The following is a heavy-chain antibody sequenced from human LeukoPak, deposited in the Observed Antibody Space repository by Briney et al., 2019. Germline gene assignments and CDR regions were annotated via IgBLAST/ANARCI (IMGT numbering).Heavy chain of an antibody. Sequence: GGSLRLSCATSGFIFSRDSMNWVRQAPGKGLEWVAYINGGGSPILYADSVRGRFTISRDNAKNSLYLQMNSLRAKDTAVYYCVRDNPRCCGVVPANIDDYWGQGTLVTVSS. J-gene: IGHJ4*02. D-gene: IGHD2-15*01. CDR1: GFIFSRDS. CDR2: INGGGSPI. CDR3: VRDNPRCCGVVPANIDDY. V-gene: IGHV3-48*01.